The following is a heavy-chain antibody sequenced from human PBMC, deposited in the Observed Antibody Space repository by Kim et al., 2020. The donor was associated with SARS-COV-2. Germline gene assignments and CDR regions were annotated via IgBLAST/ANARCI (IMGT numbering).Heavy chain of an antibody. Sequence: GGSLRLSCAASGFTFSSYAMHWVRQAPGKGLEWVAVIWYDGSNKYYADSVKGRFTISRDNSKNTLYLQMNSLRAEDTAVYYCAKDRVVRGSGWFDPWGQGTLVTVSS. CDR2: IWYDGSNK. V-gene: IGHV3-33*06. D-gene: IGHD3-10*01. CDR1: GFTFSSYA. CDR3: AKDRVVRGSGWFDP. J-gene: IGHJ5*02.